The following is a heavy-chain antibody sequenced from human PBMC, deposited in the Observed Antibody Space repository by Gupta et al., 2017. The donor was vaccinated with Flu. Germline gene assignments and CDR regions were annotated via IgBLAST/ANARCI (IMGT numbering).Heavy chain of an antibody. CDR1: GFSLTNYG. J-gene: IGHJ4*02. CDR2: VGVDGSNE. Sequence: QVQMVESGGGVVQPVGSLRLSCAASGFSLTNYGMHWVRQAPGKGLEWVAHVGVDGSNEVYVDSVKGRFTISRDNSKNSVYLQMNSLRVEDTALYYCARRASGDGYMIDYWGPGTLVTVS. D-gene: IGHD2-21*02. CDR3: ARRASGDGYMIDY. V-gene: IGHV3-33*01.